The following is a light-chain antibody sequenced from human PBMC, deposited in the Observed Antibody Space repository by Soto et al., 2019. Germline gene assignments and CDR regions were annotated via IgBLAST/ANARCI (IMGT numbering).Light chain of an antibody. V-gene: IGKV3-20*01. J-gene: IGKJ3*01. CDR1: QSVSSRS. CDR2: DAS. CDR3: QQYGDSPFA. Sequence: EIVLTQSPGTLSLSPGERATLSCRASQSVSSRSLAWYQQKPGQPPRLLIFDASNRAADIPDRFSGSGSGTDFTLTINRLEPEDSAMYYCQQYGDSPFAFGPGTKLDVK.